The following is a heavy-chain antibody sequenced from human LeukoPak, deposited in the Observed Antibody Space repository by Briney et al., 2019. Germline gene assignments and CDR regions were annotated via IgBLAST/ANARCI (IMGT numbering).Heavy chain of an antibody. J-gene: IGHJ3*02. Sequence: ASVKVSCKASGYTFTGYYMHWVRQALGQGLEWMGWINPNSGGTNYAQKFQGRVTMTRDTSISTAYMELSRLRSDDTAVYYCARRETILRAFDIWGQGTMVTVSS. D-gene: IGHD2-21*01. CDR1: GYTFTGYY. V-gene: IGHV1-2*02. CDR3: ARRETILRAFDI. CDR2: INPNSGGT.